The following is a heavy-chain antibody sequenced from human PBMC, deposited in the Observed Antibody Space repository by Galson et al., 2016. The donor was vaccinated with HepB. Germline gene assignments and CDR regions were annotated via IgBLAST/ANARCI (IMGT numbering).Heavy chain of an antibody. CDR3: AIHCGGDCYNNLADAFDI. CDR2: VYYSGTA. V-gene: IGHV4-39*01. CDR1: SGSISSSRYY. D-gene: IGHD2-21*01. J-gene: IGHJ3*02. Sequence: SETLSLTCTVSSGSISSSRYYWGWIRQPPGKGLEWIGSVYYSGTAYYDPSLKSRVSISVDTSKNKFSLRLSSVTAGDTAVYFCAIHCGGDCYNNLADAFDIWGRGTMVTVSS.